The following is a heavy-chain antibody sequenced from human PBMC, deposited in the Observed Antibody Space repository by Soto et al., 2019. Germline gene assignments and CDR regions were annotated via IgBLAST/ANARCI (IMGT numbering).Heavy chain of an antibody. V-gene: IGHV1-8*01. CDR2: MNPNSGNT. Sequence: QVQLVQSGAEVKKPGASVKVSCKASGCTFTSYDINWVRQATGQGLEWMGWMNPNSGNTVYAQKFQGRITMTRNTSINTAYMELSSLRSEDTAVYYCARERPYFDYWGQGTLVTVSS. J-gene: IGHJ4*02. CDR1: GCTFTSYD. CDR3: ARERPYFDY.